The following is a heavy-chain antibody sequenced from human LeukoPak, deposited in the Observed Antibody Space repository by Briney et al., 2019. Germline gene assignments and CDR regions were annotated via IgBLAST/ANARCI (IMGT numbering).Heavy chain of an antibody. CDR2: VYYSGST. CDR1: GSSISSSSYY. V-gene: IGHV4-39*07. Sequence: SETLSLTCTVSGSSISSSSYYWGWIRQPPGKGLEWIGSVYYSGSTYYNPSLKSRVTMSVDTSKNQFSLKLTSVTAADTAVYYCARVGTTTDGYYFDYWGQGTLVTVSS. J-gene: IGHJ4*02. CDR3: ARVGTTTDGYYFDY. D-gene: IGHD4-17*01.